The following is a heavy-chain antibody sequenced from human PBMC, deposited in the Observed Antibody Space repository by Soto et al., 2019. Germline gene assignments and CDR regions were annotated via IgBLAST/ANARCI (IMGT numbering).Heavy chain of an antibody. D-gene: IGHD3-10*01. J-gene: IGHJ5*02. Sequence: QVQLQESGPGLVKPSETLSLTCTVSGGSISRYYWNWIRQPPGKGLEWIGYIYYSGRTNYNPSLKSRVNISVDTSKIQFSLKLSSVTAADTAVYYCARDPGSGIYYGWFDPWGQGTLVTVSS. CDR2: IYYSGRT. V-gene: IGHV4-59*01. CDR1: GGSISRYY. CDR3: ARDPGSGIYYGWFDP.